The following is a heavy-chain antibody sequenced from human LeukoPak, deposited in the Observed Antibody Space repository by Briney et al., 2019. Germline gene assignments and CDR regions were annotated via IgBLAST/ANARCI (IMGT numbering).Heavy chain of an antibody. J-gene: IGHJ4*02. CDR1: GYTFTSYG. V-gene: IGHV1-18*01. CDR2: ISAYNGNT. Sequence: ASVKVSCKASGYTFTSYGISWVRQAPGQGLEWMGWISAYNGNTNYAQKFQGRVTITRDTSASTAYMELSSLRSEDTAVYYCARGGGSSSWYFFDYWGQGTLVTVSS. D-gene: IGHD6-13*01. CDR3: ARGGGSSSWYFFDY.